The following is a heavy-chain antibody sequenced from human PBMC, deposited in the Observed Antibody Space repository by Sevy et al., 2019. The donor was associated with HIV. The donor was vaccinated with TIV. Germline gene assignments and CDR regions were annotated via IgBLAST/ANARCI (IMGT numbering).Heavy chain of an antibody. CDR3: ARGPSLIVAGAAGYLDY. D-gene: IGHD2-21*01. CDR2: MWYDGNNK. J-gene: IGHJ4*02. CDR1: GFTFSNFG. V-gene: IGHV3-33*01. Sequence: GGSLRLSCTASGFTFSNFGIHWVRQAPGKGLQWVALMWYDGNNKYYADSVKGRFTISRDSSKNTVYLQMNNLRAEDTVMYYCARGPSLIVAGAAGYLDYWGQGTLVTVSS.